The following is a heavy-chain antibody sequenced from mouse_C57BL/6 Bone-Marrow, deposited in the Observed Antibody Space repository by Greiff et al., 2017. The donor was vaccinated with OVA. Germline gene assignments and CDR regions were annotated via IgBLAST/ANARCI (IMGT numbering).Heavy chain of an antibody. J-gene: IGHJ4*01. CDR1: GYSITSGYD. Sequence: VQLKESGPGMVKPSQSLSLTCTVTGYSITSGYDWHWIRHFPGNKLEWMGYISYSGSTNYNPSLKSRISITHDTSKNHFFLKLNSVTTEDTATYYCARQGIMDAMDYWGQGTSVTVSS. CDR3: ARQGIMDAMDY. V-gene: IGHV3-1*01. D-gene: IGHD1-1*02. CDR2: ISYSGST.